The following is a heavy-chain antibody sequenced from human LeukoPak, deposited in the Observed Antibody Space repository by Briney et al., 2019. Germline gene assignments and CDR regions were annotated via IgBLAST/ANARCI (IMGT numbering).Heavy chain of an antibody. CDR3: ASNDFWSGYYTRVRDY. CDR2: IHTSGST. D-gene: IGHD3-3*01. V-gene: IGHV4-61*02. J-gene: IGHJ4*02. Sequence: PSETLSLTCSVSGGSISSGSYYWSWIRQPAGKGLEWIGRIHTSGSTNCNPSLKSRVTISVDTSKNQFSLKLNSVTAADTAVYYCASNDFWSGYYTRVRDYWGQGTLVTVSS. CDR1: GGSISSGSYY.